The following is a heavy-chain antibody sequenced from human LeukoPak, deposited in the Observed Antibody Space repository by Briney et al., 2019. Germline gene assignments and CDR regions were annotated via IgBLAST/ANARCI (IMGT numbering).Heavy chain of an antibody. CDR3: ARNIVDYDSWSGYYYYYYYGMDV. Sequence: GSLRLSCAASGFTFSSYSMNWVRQAPGKGLEWVSSISSSSSYIYYADSVKGRFTISRDNAKNSLYLQMNSLRAEDTAVYYCARNIVDYDSWSGYYYYYYYGMDVWGQGTTVTVSS. V-gene: IGHV3-21*01. D-gene: IGHD3-3*01. CDR1: GFTFSSYS. J-gene: IGHJ6*02. CDR2: ISSSSSYI.